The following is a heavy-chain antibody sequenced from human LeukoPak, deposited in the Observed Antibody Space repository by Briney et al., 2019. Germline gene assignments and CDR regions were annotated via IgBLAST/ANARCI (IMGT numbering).Heavy chain of an antibody. D-gene: IGHD3-22*01. Sequence: GGSLRLSCAASGFTFSNYAMKWVRQAPGKGLEWVSGISGSGRNTSYADSVQGRFTISRDNSKNTLYLQMNSLRAEDKALYYCASLDYFDSSDYGDYWGQGTLVTVSS. V-gene: IGHV3-23*01. J-gene: IGHJ4*02. CDR2: ISGSGRNT. CDR3: ASLDYFDSSDYGDY. CDR1: GFTFSNYA.